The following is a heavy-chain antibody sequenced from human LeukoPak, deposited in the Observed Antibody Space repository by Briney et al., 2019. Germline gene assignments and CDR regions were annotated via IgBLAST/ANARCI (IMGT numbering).Heavy chain of an antibody. Sequence: SETLSLTCTVSGGSFSSGSYYWSWIRQPAGKGLEWIGRIYTSGSTNYNPSLKSRVTISVDTSKNQFSLKLSSVTAADTAVYYCARDRGGYSYGPYYYYYYMDVWGKGTTVTVSS. CDR3: ARDRGGYSYGPYYYYYYMDV. D-gene: IGHD5-18*01. CDR1: GGSFSSGSYY. J-gene: IGHJ6*03. V-gene: IGHV4-61*02. CDR2: IYTSGST.